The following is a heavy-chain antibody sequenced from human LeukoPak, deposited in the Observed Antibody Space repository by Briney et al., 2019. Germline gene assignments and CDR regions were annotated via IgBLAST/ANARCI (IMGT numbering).Heavy chain of an antibody. CDR2: TSTTGSSI. V-gene: IGHV3-48*03. CDR3: ARVQRGIAVALDY. D-gene: IGHD6-19*01. J-gene: IGHJ4*02. Sequence: SGGSLRLSCAASGFTFSSYEMNWVRQAPGKGLEWVSYTSTTGSSIYYADSVKGRFTISRDNVKNLLYLQMNSLRAEDTAVYYCARVQRGIAVALDYWGQGTLATVSS. CDR1: GFTFSSYE.